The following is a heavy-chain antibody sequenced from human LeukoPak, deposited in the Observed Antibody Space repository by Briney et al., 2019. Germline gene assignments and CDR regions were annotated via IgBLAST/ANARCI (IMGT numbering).Heavy chain of an antibody. D-gene: IGHD2-2*01. V-gene: IGHV1-69*13. J-gene: IGHJ6*02. CDR3: ARDPQYCSSTSCPWHYYYGMDV. Sequence: GASVKVSCKASGGTFSSYAMSWVRQAPGQGLEWMGGIIPIFGTANYAQKFQGRVTITADESTSTAYMELSSLRSEDTAVYYCARDPQYCSSTSCPWHYYYGMDVWGQGTTVTVSS. CDR2: IIPIFGTA. CDR1: GGTFSSYA.